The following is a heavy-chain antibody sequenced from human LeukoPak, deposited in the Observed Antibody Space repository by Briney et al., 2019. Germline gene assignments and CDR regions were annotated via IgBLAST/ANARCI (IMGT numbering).Heavy chain of an antibody. D-gene: IGHD3-16*01. CDR3: ARDPRGEGAFDI. Sequence: SETLSLTCTVSGGSISSGGYYWSWIRQPPGKGLEWIGYIYHSGSTYYNPSLKSRVTISVDRSKNQFSLKLSSVTAADTAVYYCARDPRGEGAFDIWGQGTMVTVSS. V-gene: IGHV4-30-2*01. CDR2: IYHSGST. J-gene: IGHJ3*02. CDR1: GGSISSGGYY.